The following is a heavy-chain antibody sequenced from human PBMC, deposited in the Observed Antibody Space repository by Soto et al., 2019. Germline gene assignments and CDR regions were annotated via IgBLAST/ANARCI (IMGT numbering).Heavy chain of an antibody. CDR1: GYTFTSYD. CDR2: MNPNSGNT. J-gene: IGHJ3*02. Sequence: VASVKVSCKASGYTFTSYDINWVRQATGQGLEWMGWMNPNSGNTGYAQKFQGRVTMTRNTSISTAYIELSSLRSEDTAVYYCARSRGRYPYCSSTSCPPDAFDIWGQGTMVTVSS. CDR3: ARSRGRYPYCSSTSCPPDAFDI. V-gene: IGHV1-8*01. D-gene: IGHD2-2*01.